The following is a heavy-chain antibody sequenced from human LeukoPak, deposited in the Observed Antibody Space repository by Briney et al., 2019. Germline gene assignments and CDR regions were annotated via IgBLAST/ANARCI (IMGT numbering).Heavy chain of an antibody. CDR1: GYTFTSYY. CDR3: ARGDTAVNTDAFDI. CDR2: INPSGGST. Sequence: ASVKVSCKASGYTFTSYYMHWVRQAPGQGLEWMGIINPSGGSTSYAQKFQGRVTITRNTSISTAYMELSSLRSEDTAVYYCARGDTAVNTDAFDIWGQGTMVTVSS. D-gene: IGHD5-18*01. J-gene: IGHJ3*02. V-gene: IGHV1-46*01.